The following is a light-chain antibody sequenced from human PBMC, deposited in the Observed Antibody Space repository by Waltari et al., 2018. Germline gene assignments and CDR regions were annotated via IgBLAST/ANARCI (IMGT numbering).Light chain of an antibody. CDR1: SSNIGAGYD. Sequence: QSVLTQPPSVSGAPGQRVTISCTGSSSNIGAGYDVHWYQQLPGTAPNLLIYDKNNRPSGVPDRFSGSKSGTSASLAITGLQAEDEADYYCQSYDSSLSGSVFGGGTKLTVL. CDR2: DKN. CDR3: QSYDSSLSGSV. V-gene: IGLV1-40*01. J-gene: IGLJ2*01.